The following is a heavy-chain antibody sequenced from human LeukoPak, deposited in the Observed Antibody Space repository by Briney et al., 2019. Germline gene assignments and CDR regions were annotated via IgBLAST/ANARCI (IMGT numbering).Heavy chain of an antibody. CDR2: INWNGGST. V-gene: IGHV3-20*04. J-gene: IGHJ4*02. CDR3: ARGGYYDSSGYYYFDY. D-gene: IGHD3-22*01. CDR1: GFTFDDYG. Sequence: GGSLRLSCAASGFTFDDYGMSWVRQAPGKGLERVSGINWNGGSTGYADSVKGRFTISRDNAKNSLYLQMNSLRAEDTALYYCARGGYYDSSGYYYFDYWGQGTLVTVSS.